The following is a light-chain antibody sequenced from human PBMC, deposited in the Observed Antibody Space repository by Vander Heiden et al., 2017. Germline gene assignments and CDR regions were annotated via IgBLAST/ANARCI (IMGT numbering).Light chain of an antibody. J-gene: IGLJ1*01. V-gene: IGLV3-1*01. Sequence: SYVLTQPPSLSVSPGQPASITCSGDKLGDKYACWYQQKPGQSPVLVIFQDTKRPSGIPERFSGSNSGNTATLTISGTQAIDEADYYCQAWDSSTGVFGTGTKVTVL. CDR1: KLGDKY. CDR2: QDT. CDR3: QAWDSSTGV.